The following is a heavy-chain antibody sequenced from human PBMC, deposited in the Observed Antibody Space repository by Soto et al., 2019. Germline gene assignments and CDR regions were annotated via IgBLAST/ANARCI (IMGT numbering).Heavy chain of an antibody. Sequence: ASVKVSCKASGYTFTSYGITWVRQAPGQGLEWMGWISAYNDNTNYAQKLQGGLTMTTDTSTSTAYLELRSLRSDDTAVYDCAIGQREYCSGTSWSLEYFDHWGQGTLVTVSS. CDR1: GYTFTSYG. CDR2: ISAYNDNT. D-gene: IGHD2-2*01. V-gene: IGHV1-18*01. J-gene: IGHJ1*01. CDR3: AIGQREYCSGTSWSLEYFDH.